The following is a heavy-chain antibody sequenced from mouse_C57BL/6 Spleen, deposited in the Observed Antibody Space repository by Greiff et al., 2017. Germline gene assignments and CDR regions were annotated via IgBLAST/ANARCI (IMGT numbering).Heavy chain of an antibody. J-gene: IGHJ2*01. CDR3: TPGSSLY. CDR1: GFTFSNYW. D-gene: IGHD1-1*01. Sequence: EVQGVESGGGLVQPGGSMKLSCVASGFTFSNYWMNWVRQSPEKGLEWVAQIRVKSDNYPTHYAETMKGRFTISRDDSKSSVYLQMNNLRADDTGIYYCTPGSSLYWGQGTTLTVSS. V-gene: IGHV6-3*01. CDR2: IRVKSDNYPT.